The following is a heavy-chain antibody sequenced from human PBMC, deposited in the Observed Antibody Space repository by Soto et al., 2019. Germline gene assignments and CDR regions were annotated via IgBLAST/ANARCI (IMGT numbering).Heavy chain of an antibody. CDR1: GYSFISHY. CDR2: INPSGGSA. D-gene: IGHD3-10*01. V-gene: IGHV1-46*01. CDR3: ARDYLSIKLSLSYIDF. J-gene: IGHJ4*02. Sequence: ASVKVSCKASGYSFISHYIHWVRQAPGQGLEWMGFINPSGGSATLAQKFQGRVTMTRDTSTSTVYMELTILRSEDAAVYYCARDYLSIKLSLSYIDFPGQALLVTVSS.